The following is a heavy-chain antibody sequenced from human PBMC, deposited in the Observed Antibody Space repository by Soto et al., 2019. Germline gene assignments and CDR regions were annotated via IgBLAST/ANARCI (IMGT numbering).Heavy chain of an antibody. CDR2: ISGSGGST. CDR3: AKLGPSYGSGSPYYYGMDV. J-gene: IGHJ6*02. CDR1: GFTFSSYA. D-gene: IGHD3-10*01. Sequence: PGGSLRLSCAASGFTFSSYAMSWVRQAPGKGLEWVSAISGSGGSTYYADSVKGRFTISRDNSKNTLYLQMNSLRAEDTAVYYCAKLGPSYGSGSPYYYGMDVWGQGTTVTAP. V-gene: IGHV3-23*01.